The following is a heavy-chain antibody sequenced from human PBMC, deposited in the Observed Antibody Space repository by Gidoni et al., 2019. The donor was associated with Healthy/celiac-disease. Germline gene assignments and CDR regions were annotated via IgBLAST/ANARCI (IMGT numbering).Heavy chain of an antibody. Sequence: QVQLLQSGAEAKKPGASVKVSRKASGYTFTTYGISWVRQAPGQGLEWMGWISAYTGNTNYARKLQGRVTMNTDTSTSTAYRELRSLGSDDAAVYYCARGVVEASPRFDYWGQGTLVTVSS. J-gene: IGHJ4*02. CDR3: ARGVVEASPRFDY. CDR2: ISAYTGNT. V-gene: IGHV1-18*01. CDR1: GYTFTTYG. D-gene: IGHD1-26*01.